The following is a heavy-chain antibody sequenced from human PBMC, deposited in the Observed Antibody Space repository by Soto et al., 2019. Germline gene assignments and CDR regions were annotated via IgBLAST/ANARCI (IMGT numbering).Heavy chain of an antibody. Sequence: LTCTVSGASISGFYWSWIRKSAGKGLEWIGRICATGTTDYNPSLKSRVMMSVDTSKKQXXXXXXSXTXAXXXVYYCVRDGTKTLRDWFDPWGQGISVTVSS. D-gene: IGHD1-1*01. CDR2: ICATGTT. CDR1: GASISGFY. J-gene: IGHJ5*02. V-gene: IGHV4-4*07. CDR3: VRDGTKTLRDWFDP.